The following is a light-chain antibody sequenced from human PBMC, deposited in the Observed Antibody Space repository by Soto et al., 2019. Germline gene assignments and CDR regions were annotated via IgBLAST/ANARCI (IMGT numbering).Light chain of an antibody. CDR3: SSYTSTRTYV. CDR2: HVS. V-gene: IGLV2-14*01. J-gene: IGLJ1*01. CDR1: SSDVGGYNY. Sequence: QSVLTQPASVSGSPGRSIAISCTGTSSDVGGYNYVSWYQQYPGKAPKLMIYHVSNRPSGVSNRFSGSKSGNSASLTISGLQAEDEADYYCSSYTSTRTYVFGTGTKVTVL.